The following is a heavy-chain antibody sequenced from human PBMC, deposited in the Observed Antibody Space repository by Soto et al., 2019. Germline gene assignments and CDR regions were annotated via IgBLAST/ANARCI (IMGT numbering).Heavy chain of an antibody. CDR2: INGAGTSA. D-gene: IGHD2-15*01. J-gene: IGHJ4*02. CDR3: ARGGKGGSFDY. V-gene: IGHV3-74*01. Sequence: GGSLRLSCAVSGFTLSSYWMHWVRQAPGKGLEWVSRINGAGTSAVYAEPVKGRLTISRDDAKNTLFLQMNSLRAEDSAVYFCARGGKGGSFDYWGQGTLVTVSS. CDR1: GFTLSSYW.